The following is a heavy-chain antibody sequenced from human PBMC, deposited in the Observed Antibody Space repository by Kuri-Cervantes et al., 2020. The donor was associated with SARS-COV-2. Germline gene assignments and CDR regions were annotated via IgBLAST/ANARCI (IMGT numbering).Heavy chain of an antibody. V-gene: IGHV3-23*01. J-gene: IGHJ6*02. Sequence: GESLKISCAASGFTFSSHAMSWVRQAPGKGLEWVSAISGSGGSTYYADSVKGRFTISRDNSKNTLYLQMNSLRAEDTAVYYCAKCGELLTSSYYYYGMDVWGQGTTVTVSS. CDR2: ISGSGGST. CDR1: GFTFSSHA. CDR3: AKCGELLTSSYYYYGMDV. D-gene: IGHD1-26*01.